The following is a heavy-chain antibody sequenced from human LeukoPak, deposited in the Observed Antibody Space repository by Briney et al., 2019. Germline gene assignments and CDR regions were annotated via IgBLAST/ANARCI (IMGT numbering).Heavy chain of an antibody. D-gene: IGHD2/OR15-2a*01. CDR3: ARVSFCPRCHFDY. V-gene: IGHV3-74*03. Sequence: PGGSLRLSCAASGFSFSSYWMHWVRQAPGKGLVWVARISPDGSSALSADSVRGRFTISRDNADNTLYLQLNSLRAKDTAVYYCARVSFCPRCHFDYWGQGTLVTVSS. CDR2: ISPDGSSA. J-gene: IGHJ4*02. CDR1: GFSFSSYW.